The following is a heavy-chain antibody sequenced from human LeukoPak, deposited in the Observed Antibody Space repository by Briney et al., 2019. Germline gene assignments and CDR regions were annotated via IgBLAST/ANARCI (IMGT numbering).Heavy chain of an antibody. J-gene: IGHJ3*02. CDR3: TRGKYSNGADSFDM. V-gene: IGHV5-51*01. Sequence: GESLKISCKASGYSFSNYWIGWVRQLPGKGLEWLGNVYPGDFRTEYNPSFRGRITISLDKSITTAYLQLNSLQAADIAMYYCTRGKYSNGADSFDMWGQGTMVTVSS. CDR1: GYSFSNYW. CDR2: VYPGDFRT. D-gene: IGHD5-18*01.